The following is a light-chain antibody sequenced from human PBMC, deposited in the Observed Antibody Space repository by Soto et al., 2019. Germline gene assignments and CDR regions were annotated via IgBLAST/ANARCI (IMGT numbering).Light chain of an antibody. CDR2: LGS. Sequence: IVMSQFPLSVRVTXGEPVSISCRSSESLLHSHGHNWLAWYLQKPGXSPQVXXYLGSNRASGGPDRFSGSGSVTDFTRKISRVEAEDVGVYYGMQALQTPLTFGGGTKVDIK. V-gene: IGKV2-28*01. J-gene: IGKJ4*01. CDR1: ESLLHSHGHNW. CDR3: MQALQTPLT.